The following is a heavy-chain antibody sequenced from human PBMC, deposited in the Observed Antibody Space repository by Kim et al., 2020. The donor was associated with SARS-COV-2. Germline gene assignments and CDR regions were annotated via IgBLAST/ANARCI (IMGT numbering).Heavy chain of an antibody. D-gene: IGHD2-2*01. CDR2: ST. J-gene: IGHJ4*02. Sequence: STFYADPVKGRFTISRDNSKNTLFLQLNSLRAGDTALYYCARESSRRADYWGQGTLVTVSS. CDR3: ARESSRRADY. V-gene: IGHV3-23*01.